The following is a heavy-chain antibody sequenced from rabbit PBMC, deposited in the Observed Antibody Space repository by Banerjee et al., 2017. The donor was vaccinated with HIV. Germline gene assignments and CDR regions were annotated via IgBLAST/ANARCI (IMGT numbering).Heavy chain of an antibody. Sequence: QSLEESGGDLVKPGASLTLTCTASGFSFSSSYWICWVRQAPGKGLEWIACIYTGSGSTYYATWAKGRFTISKTSSTTVTLQMASLTAADTATYFCARGLGGAAGNGYGLWGPGTLVTVS. V-gene: IGHV1S40*01. CDR2: IYTGSGST. CDR1: GFSFSSSYW. CDR3: ARGLGGAAGNGYGL. J-gene: IGHJ4*01. D-gene: IGHD8-1*01.